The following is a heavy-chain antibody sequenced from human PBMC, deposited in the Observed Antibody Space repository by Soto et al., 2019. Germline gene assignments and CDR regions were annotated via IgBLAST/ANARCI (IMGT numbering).Heavy chain of an antibody. J-gene: IGHJ4*02. CDR2: IYHSGST. Sequence: SETLSLTCAVSGVSISSHDWWTWVRQPPGKGLEWIGYIYHSGSTYYNPSLKSGVTISVDRSKNQFSLKLSSVTAADTAVYFCARVPDYWGQGTLVTVSS. CDR3: ARVPDY. V-gene: IGHV4-30-2*01. CDR1: GVSISSHDW.